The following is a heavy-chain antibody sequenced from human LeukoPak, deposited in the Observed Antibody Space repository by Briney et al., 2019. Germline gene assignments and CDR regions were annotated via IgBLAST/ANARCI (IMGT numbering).Heavy chain of an antibody. Sequence: ASVKVSCKASGYTFTGYYMHWVRQAPGQGLEWMGWINPNSGGTNYAQKFQGRVTMTRDTSISTAYMELSSLTSDDTAVYYCARIPQRVPHNWFDPWGQGTLVTVSS. CDR1: GYTFTGYY. V-gene: IGHV1-2*02. CDR3: ARIPQRVPHNWFDP. CDR2: INPNSGGT. D-gene: IGHD1-1*01. J-gene: IGHJ5*02.